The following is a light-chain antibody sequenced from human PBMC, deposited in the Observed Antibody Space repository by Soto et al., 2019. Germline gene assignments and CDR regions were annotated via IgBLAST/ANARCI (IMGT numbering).Light chain of an antibody. CDR1: QSISRN. CDR2: GAS. J-gene: IGKJ5*01. Sequence: EIVMTQSPATLSVSPGERVTLSCRASQSISRNLGWYQQRPGQAPRLLIYGASTRATGIPPRFSGSGSGTEFPLTISSLQSEDIASYYCQQYNSWTSITFGQGTRLEIK. CDR3: QQYNSWTSIT. V-gene: IGKV3-15*01.